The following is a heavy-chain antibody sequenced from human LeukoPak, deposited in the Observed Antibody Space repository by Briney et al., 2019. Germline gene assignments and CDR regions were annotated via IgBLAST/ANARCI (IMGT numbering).Heavy chain of an antibody. CDR3: TRVTYYYDNSGYFHFDS. Sequence: GGSLGLSCTTSGFTFGDYAMSWVRQAPGKGLEWVSFIRRKAHGGTTEYAASVKGRFSSSRDDSKSIAYLQMNSLKTEDTAVYFCTRVTYYYDNSGYFHFDSWGQGSLVTVSS. CDR2: IRRKAHGGTT. CDR1: GFTFGDYA. J-gene: IGHJ5*01. V-gene: IGHV3-49*04. D-gene: IGHD3-22*01.